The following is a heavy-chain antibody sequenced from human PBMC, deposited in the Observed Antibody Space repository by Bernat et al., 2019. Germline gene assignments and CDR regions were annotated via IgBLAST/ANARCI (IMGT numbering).Heavy chain of an antibody. CDR1: GYTFTGYY. CDR2: INPNSGGT. J-gene: IGHJ3*02. D-gene: IGHD3-22*01. CDR3: ARERADYYDSSGHDAFDI. Sequence: QVQLVQSGAEVKKPGASVKVSCKASGYTFTGYYMHWVRQAPGQGLEWMGWINPNSGGTNYAQKFQGGVTMTRDTSISTAYMELSRLRSDDTAVYYCARERADYYDSSGHDAFDIWGQGTMVTVSS. V-gene: IGHV1-2*02.